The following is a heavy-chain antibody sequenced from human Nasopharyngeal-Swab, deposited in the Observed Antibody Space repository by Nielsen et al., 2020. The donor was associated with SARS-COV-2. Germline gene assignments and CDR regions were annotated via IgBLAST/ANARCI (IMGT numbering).Heavy chain of an antibody. D-gene: IGHD3-22*01. J-gene: IGHJ4*02. V-gene: IGHV3-23*01. Sequence: GESLKISCAASGLTFGIYAMSWVRQAPGKGPEWVSGINGRYGTYYADSVKGRFTISRDNSMDTVYLQMNSLRAEDTAVYYCAQDYIEEAYLDSRFYFPFDHWGQGTPVTVSS. CDR3: AQDYIEEAYLDSRFYFPFDH. CDR1: GLTFGIYA. CDR2: INGRYGT.